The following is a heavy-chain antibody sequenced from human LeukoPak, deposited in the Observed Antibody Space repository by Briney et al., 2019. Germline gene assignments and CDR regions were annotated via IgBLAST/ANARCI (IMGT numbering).Heavy chain of an antibody. V-gene: IGHV3-53*01. Sequence: PGGSLRLSCAASGFTVSTNYMNWVRQAPGKGLEWVSIIYSGGSTYYADSVKGRFTISRDNSKNTLYLQMNSLRAEDTAVYYCAREGQSTAFDYWGQGTVVAVSS. J-gene: IGHJ4*02. D-gene: IGHD5-18*01. CDR2: IYSGGST. CDR3: AREGQSTAFDY. CDR1: GFTVSTNY.